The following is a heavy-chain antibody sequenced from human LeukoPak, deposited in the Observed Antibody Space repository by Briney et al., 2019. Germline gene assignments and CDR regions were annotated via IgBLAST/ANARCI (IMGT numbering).Heavy chain of an antibody. D-gene: IGHD6-19*01. CDR2: IYPTDSET. J-gene: IGHJ5*02. CDR3: ARQYSSGPEEWFDP. CDR1: GFSFTSYW. Sequence: GESLKISCKGSGFSFTSYWIAWVRQMPGKGLECMGIIYPTDSETRYSPPFQDQVTISADKSISTAYLQWSSLKASDTAMYYCARQYSSGPEEWFDPWGQGTLVTVSS. V-gene: IGHV5-51*01.